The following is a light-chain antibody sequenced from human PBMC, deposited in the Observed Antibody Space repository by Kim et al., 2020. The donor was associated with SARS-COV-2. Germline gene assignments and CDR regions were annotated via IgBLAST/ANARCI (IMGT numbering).Light chain of an antibody. J-gene: IGLJ2*01. V-gene: IGLV3-19*01. CDR2: GKN. CDR1: SLRRYY. Sequence: ALGQTVRITCQGASLRRYYASWYQQKSGQAPVLVIYGKNNRPSGIPDRFSGSSSGNTVSLTITGAQAEDEANYYCNSRDTSGNSRVFGGGTQLTVL. CDR3: NSRDTSGNSRV.